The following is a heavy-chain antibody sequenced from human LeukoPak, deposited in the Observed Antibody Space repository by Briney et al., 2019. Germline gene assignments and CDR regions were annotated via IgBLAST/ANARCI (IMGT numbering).Heavy chain of an antibody. Sequence: TSSETLSLTCSVSGDSVTSSFWSWIRQPPGKGLEWIGYVSSDGTTNYTPSLRSRIIMSVDTAKNDISLNLTSVTAADTATYYCARLDCLVEGCYNHWGRGTLVTVSS. CDR3: ARLDCLVEGCYNH. CDR1: GDSVTSSF. J-gene: IGHJ4*02. D-gene: IGHD2-15*01. V-gene: IGHV4-59*08. CDR2: VSSDGTT.